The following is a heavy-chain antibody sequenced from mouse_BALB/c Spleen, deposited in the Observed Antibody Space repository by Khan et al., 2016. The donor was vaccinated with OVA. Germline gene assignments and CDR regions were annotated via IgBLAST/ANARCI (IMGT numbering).Heavy chain of an antibody. J-gene: IGHJ2*01. D-gene: IGHD2-14*01. Sequence: QIQLVQSGPELKKPGETVKISCKASGYTFTDYSMHWVKQAPGKGLKWMGWINTETGEPTYADDFKGRFAFSLETSASTAYLQINNLKNEDTATNFCASDRYDYFDYWGQGTTLTVSS. CDR2: INTETGEP. CDR1: GYTFTDYS. CDR3: ASDRYDYFDY. V-gene: IGHV9-2-1*01.